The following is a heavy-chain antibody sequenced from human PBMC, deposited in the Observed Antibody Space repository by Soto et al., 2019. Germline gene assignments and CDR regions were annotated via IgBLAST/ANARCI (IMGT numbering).Heavy chain of an antibody. Sequence: SGPTLVNPTQTLTLTCTFSGFSLSTSGMCVSWIRQPPGKALEWLALIDWGDDKYYSTSLKTRLTISKDTSKNQVVLTMTNMDPVDTATYYCARARIAAAGSSLMSGPMWPPGYGMDVWGQGTTVTVSS. CDR2: IDWGDDK. CDR3: ARARIAAAGSSLMSGPMWPPGYGMDV. V-gene: IGHV2-70*01. CDR1: GFSLSTSGMC. D-gene: IGHD6-13*01. J-gene: IGHJ6*02.